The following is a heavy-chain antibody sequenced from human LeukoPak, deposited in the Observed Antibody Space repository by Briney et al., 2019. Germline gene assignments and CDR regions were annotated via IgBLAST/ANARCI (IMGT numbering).Heavy chain of an antibody. Sequence: GGSLRLSCAASGFTFSSYAMSWVRQAPGKGLEWVSAIGGSGGSTYHADSVKGRFTISRDNSKNTLYLQMNSLRAEDTAVYYCANRSLGYCSSTSCYEGGWFDPWGQGTLVTVSS. D-gene: IGHD2-2*01. CDR3: ANRSLGYCSSTSCYEGGWFDP. CDR1: GFTFSSYA. J-gene: IGHJ5*02. V-gene: IGHV3-23*01. CDR2: IGGSGGST.